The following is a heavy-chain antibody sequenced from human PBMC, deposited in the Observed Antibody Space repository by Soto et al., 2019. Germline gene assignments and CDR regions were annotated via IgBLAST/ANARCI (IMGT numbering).Heavy chain of an antibody. CDR1: GYTFTSYG. V-gene: IGHV1-18*04. CDR3: ARVSPYDSSGYYYGPFDY. J-gene: IGHJ4*02. Sequence: GASVKVSCKASGYTFTSYGISWVRQAPGQGLEWMGWISAYNGNTNYAQKLQGRVTMTTDTSTSTAYMELRSLRSDDTAVYYCARVSPYDSSGYYYGPFDYWGQGTLVTVSS. D-gene: IGHD3-22*01. CDR2: ISAYNGNT.